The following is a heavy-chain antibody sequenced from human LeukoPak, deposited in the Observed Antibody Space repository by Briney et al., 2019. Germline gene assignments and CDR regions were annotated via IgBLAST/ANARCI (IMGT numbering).Heavy chain of an antibody. CDR1: GDSISSGGYS. CDR3: ARLLGSSSDY. V-gene: IGHV4-30-2*01. CDR2: INHSGST. D-gene: IGHD6-6*01. J-gene: IGHJ4*02. Sequence: SETLSLTCAVSGDSISSGGYSWSWIRQPPGKGLEWIGEINHSGSTNYNPSLKSRVTISVDTSKNQFSLKLSSVTAADTAVYYCARLLGSSSDYWGQGTLVTVSS.